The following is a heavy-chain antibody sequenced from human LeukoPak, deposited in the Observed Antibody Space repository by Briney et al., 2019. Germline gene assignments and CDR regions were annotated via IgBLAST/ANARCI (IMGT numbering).Heavy chain of an antibody. D-gene: IGHD6-6*01. J-gene: IGHJ4*02. CDR3: ARKGYSSSAPFDY. V-gene: IGHV3-48*03. CDR1: GFTFSSYE. Sequence: GGSLRLSCAASGFTFSSYEMNWVRQAPGKGLEWVSYTSSSGGTIYYADSVKGRFTISRDNAKNSLYLQMNSLRAEDTAVYYCARKGYSSSAPFDYWGQGTLVTVSS. CDR2: TSSSGGTI.